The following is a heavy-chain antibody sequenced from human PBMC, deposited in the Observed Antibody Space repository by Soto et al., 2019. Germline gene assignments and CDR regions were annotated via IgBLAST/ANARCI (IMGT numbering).Heavy chain of an antibody. D-gene: IGHD6-6*01. CDR3: VRWFPLGGPARRYYYYGMDV. CDR2: IYYSGST. V-gene: IGHV4-39*01. J-gene: IGHJ6*02. Sequence: SETLSLTCTVSGGSISSSSYYWGWIRQPPGKGLEWIGSIYYSGSTYYNPSLKSRVTISVDTSKNQFSLKLSSVTAADTAVYYCVRWFPLGGPARRYYYYGMDVWGQGTTVTVSS. CDR1: GGSISSSSYY.